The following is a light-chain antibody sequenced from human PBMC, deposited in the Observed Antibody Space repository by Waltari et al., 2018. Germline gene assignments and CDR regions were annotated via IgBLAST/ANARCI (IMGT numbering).Light chain of an antibody. CDR2: KAS. CDR1: QSISRW. V-gene: IGKV1-5*03. Sequence: DIQMTQSPSTLSASVGDRVTITCRASQSISRWLAWYQQKPGKAPNLLIYKASTLESGSPPRFSASVSGTKFPLPFSSLQSFVFATYYSKIYNSYSGTWTSAQGPKVEI. CDR3: KIYNSYSGTWT. J-gene: IGKJ1*01.